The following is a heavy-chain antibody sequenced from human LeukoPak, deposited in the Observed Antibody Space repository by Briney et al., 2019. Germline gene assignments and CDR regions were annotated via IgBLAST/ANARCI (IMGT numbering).Heavy chain of an antibody. CDR2: ISGSGGST. J-gene: IGHJ4*02. V-gene: IGHV3-23*01. Sequence: SGGSLRLSCAASGFTFSGYAMSWVRQAPGKGLEWVSAISGSGGSTDYADSVKGRFTISRDNSKNTLYLQMNSLRAEDTAVYYCAKVWDSNNYLFDYWGQGTLVTVSS. CDR3: AKVWDSNNYLFDY. CDR1: GFTFSGYA. D-gene: IGHD1-1*01.